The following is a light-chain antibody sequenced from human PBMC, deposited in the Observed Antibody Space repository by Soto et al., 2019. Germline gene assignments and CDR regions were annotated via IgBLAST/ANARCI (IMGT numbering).Light chain of an antibody. CDR1: SGHSSYA. V-gene: IGLV4-69*01. CDR2: INSDGSH. Sequence: QLVLTQSPSASASLGASVKFICTLSSGHSSYAIAWHQQQPEKGPRYLMKINSDGSHSKGDGIPDRFSGSSSGAERYLTISSLQSEDEADYYCQPWGTGIRVFGPGTKVTVL. CDR3: QPWGTGIRV. J-gene: IGLJ1*01.